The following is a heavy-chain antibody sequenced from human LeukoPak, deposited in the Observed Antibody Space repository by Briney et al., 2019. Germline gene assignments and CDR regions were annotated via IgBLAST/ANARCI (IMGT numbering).Heavy chain of an antibody. D-gene: IGHD3-22*01. V-gene: IGHV3-23*01. J-gene: IGHJ3*02. CDR1: GFTFSSYA. CDR3: AKEGQGYYDSTGYARSSADALDI. CDR2: ISGSGGST. Sequence: GGSLRLSCAASGFTFSSYAMSWVRQAPGRGLEWVSAISGSGGSTYYADSVKGRLTIPRDNSKNTLYLQVTSLRAEDTTVYYCAKEGQGYYDSTGYARSSADALDIWGQGTMVTVSS.